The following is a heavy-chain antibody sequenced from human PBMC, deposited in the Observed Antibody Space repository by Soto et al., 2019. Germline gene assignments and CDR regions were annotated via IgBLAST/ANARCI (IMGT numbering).Heavy chain of an antibody. D-gene: IGHD6-13*01. Sequence: SETLSLTCSASGGSISFYNWNWIRQSPGKGLEWIGYIYHSGRTNYNPSLKSRVTISVDTSKNQFSLQLSSVTAADTAVYYCAKGDSTTHGDSFDIWGQGTMVTVSS. V-gene: IGHV4-59*01. CDR1: GGSISFYN. CDR3: AKGDSTTHGDSFDI. J-gene: IGHJ3*02. CDR2: IYHSGRT.